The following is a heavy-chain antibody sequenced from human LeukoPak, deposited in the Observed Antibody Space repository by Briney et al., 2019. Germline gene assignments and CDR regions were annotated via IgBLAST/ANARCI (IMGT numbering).Heavy chain of an antibody. D-gene: IGHD3-10*01. Sequence: SGGSLRLSCAASGFTFSSYWMSWVRQAPGKGLEWVANIKQDGSEKYYVDSVKGRFTISRDNAKNSLYPQMNSLRAEDTAVYYCARDYYYGSGSFPLYWGQGTLVTVSS. J-gene: IGHJ4*02. CDR2: IKQDGSEK. CDR3: ARDYYYGSGSFPLY. CDR1: GFTFSSYW. V-gene: IGHV3-7*01.